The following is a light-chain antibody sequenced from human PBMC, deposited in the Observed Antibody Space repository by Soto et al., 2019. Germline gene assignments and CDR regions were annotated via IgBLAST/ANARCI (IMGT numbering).Light chain of an antibody. CDR1: SGSVSTSYY. CDR3: VLYMGRGIWV. V-gene: IGLV8-61*01. Sequence: QTVVTQEPSFSVSPGGTVTLTCGLSSGSVSTSYYPSWYQQTPGQAPRTLIYSTNTRSSGVPDRFSGSILGNKAALTITGAQADDESDYYCVLYMGRGIWVFGGGTQLTV. CDR2: STN. J-gene: IGLJ7*01.